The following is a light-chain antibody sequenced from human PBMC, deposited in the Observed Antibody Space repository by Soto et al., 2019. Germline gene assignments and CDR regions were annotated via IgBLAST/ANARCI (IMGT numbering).Light chain of an antibody. V-gene: IGLV1-40*01. Sequence: QSVLTQPPSVSGAPGQRVTISCTGSSSNIGAGYDVHWYQRLPGTAPKLLIYGNSNRPSGVPDRFSGSKSGTSASLAITGLQAEDEADYYCQSYDSSLSGDVVFGGGTKLTVL. J-gene: IGLJ2*01. CDR2: GNS. CDR1: SSNIGAGYD. CDR3: QSYDSSLSGDVV.